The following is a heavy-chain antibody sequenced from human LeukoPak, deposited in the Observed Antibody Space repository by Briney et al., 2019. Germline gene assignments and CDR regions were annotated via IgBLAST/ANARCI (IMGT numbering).Heavy chain of an antibody. J-gene: IGHJ6*03. D-gene: IGHD2-2*01. Sequence: GASVTVSCTASEYSFSTYDINWVRQATGQGLEWMGWMNPKSGYTGYAQKLQGRVTFTRDTSISTAYMELSSLRSEDTAVYYCARGRRCSSTVCNFESADYYYYMDVWGKGTTVTVSS. V-gene: IGHV1-8*03. CDR2: MNPKSGYT. CDR3: ARGRRCSSTVCNFESADYYYYMDV. CDR1: EYSFSTYD.